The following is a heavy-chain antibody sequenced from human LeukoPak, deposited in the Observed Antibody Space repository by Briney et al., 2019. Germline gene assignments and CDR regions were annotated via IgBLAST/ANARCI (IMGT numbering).Heavy chain of an antibody. D-gene: IGHD3-10*01. CDR1: GGPFSGYY. CDR2: INHSGST. Sequence: SETLSLTCAVYGGPFSGYYWSWIRQPPGKGLEWIGEINHSGSTNYNPSLKSRVTISVDTSKNQFSLKLSSVTAADTAVYYCASVYGSGRNNWFDPWGQGTLVTVSS. V-gene: IGHV4-34*01. CDR3: ASVYGSGRNNWFDP. J-gene: IGHJ5*02.